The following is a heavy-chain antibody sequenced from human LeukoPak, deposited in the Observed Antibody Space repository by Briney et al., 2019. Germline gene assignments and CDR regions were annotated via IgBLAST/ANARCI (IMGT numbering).Heavy chain of an antibody. Sequence: ASVKVSCKASGYTFTGCYMHWVRQAPGQGLEWMGWINAGNGNRKYSQEFQGRVTITRDTSASTAYMELSSLRSEDMAVYYCARAVPYGDYPAYFDYWGQGTLVTVSS. CDR1: GYTFTGCY. CDR2: INAGNGNR. CDR3: ARAVPYGDYPAYFDY. V-gene: IGHV1-3*03. D-gene: IGHD4-17*01. J-gene: IGHJ4*02.